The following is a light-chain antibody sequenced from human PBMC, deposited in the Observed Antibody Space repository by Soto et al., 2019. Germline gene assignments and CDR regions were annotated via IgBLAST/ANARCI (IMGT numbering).Light chain of an antibody. CDR2: VDS. CDR3: MQSLQTPIT. Sequence: DIVLTQSPLTLPVSLGEPASISCRASRRLLQSNGYNYLDWFLQKPGQSPQLLVYVDSNRASGVPGRFSGSGSGTYFTLKSSRVEAEDVGVYYCMQSLQTPITFGQGTRLEI. V-gene: IGKV2-28*01. CDR1: RRLLQSNGYNY. J-gene: IGKJ2*01.